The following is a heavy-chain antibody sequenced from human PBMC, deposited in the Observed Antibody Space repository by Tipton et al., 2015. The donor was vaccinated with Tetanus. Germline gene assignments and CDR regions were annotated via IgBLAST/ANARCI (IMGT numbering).Heavy chain of an antibody. CDR3: ARACPQATFGVKYGMDV. CDR2: INPDSGGT. J-gene: IGHJ6*02. D-gene: IGHD3-3*01. Sequence: QSGPEVKKPGASVKVSCKAAGYTFTGNYLQWVRQAPGQGLEWMGWINPDSGGTNSAQKFQGRVTMTRDTSISTAYMELSRLRSDDTAVYYCARACPQATFGVKYGMDVWGQGTTVTVSS. V-gene: IGHV1-2*02. CDR1: GYTFTGNY.